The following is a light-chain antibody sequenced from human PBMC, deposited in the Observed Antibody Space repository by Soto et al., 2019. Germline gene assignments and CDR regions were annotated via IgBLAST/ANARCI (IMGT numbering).Light chain of an antibody. J-gene: IGLJ1*01. CDR3: SSYAGSNNFV. V-gene: IGLV2-8*01. Sequence: SVLTQPPSASGSPGQSVTISCTGTSSDVGGYNYVSWYQQHPGKAPNLMIYEVSERPSGVPDRFSGSKSSNTASLTVSGLQAEDEADYYCSSYAGSNNFVFGTGTKVTVL. CDR2: EVS. CDR1: SSDVGGYNY.